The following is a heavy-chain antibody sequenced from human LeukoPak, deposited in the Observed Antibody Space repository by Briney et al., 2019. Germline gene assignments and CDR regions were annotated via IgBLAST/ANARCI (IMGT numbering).Heavy chain of an antibody. CDR1: GRSISPYY. V-gene: IGHV4-59*12. CDR2: IFSSGAA. D-gene: IGHD3-3*01. CDR3: ARVRNYDFWSGYLSYFDY. J-gene: IGHJ4*02. Sequence: SETLSLTCSVSGRSISPYYWSWFRQAPGRGLEWVGYIFSSGAASYKPSLKSRVTISVDTSKNQFSLKLSSVTAADTAVYYCARVRNYDFWSGYLSYFDYWGQGTLVTVSS.